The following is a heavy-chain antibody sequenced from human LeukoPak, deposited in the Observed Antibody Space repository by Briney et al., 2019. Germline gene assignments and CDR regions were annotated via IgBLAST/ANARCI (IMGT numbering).Heavy chain of an antibody. CDR1: GFTFSSYA. D-gene: IGHD3-10*01. J-gene: IGHJ4*02. CDR2: ISGSGGST. Sequence: PGGSLRLSRAASGFTFSSYAMSWVRQAPGKGLEWVSAISGSGGSTYYADSVKGRFTISRDNSKNTLYLQMNSLRAEDTAVYYCAKTGTTYYYGSGSYFWGQGTLVTVSS. V-gene: IGHV3-23*01. CDR3: AKTGTTYYYGSGSYF.